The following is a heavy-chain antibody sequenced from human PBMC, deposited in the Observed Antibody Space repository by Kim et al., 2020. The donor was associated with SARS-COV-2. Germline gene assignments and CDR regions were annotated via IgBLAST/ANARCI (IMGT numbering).Heavy chain of an antibody. V-gene: IGHV3-15*01. CDR2: IKSKTDGGTT. Sequence: GGSLRLSCAASGFTFSNAWMSWVRQAPGKGLEWVGRIKSKTDGGTTDYAAPVKGRFTISRDDSKNTLYLQMNSLKTEDTAVYYCTTAFNYDFYRLAAPPNGYWGQGTLVTVSS. CDR3: TTAFNYDFYRLAAPPNGY. J-gene: IGHJ4*02. CDR1: GFTFSNAW. D-gene: IGHD3-3*01.